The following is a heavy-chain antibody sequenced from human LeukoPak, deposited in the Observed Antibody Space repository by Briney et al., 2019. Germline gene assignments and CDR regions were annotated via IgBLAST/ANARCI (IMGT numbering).Heavy chain of an antibody. V-gene: IGHV1-18*01. Sequence: GASVKVSCKASGYTFTSYGISWVRQAPGQGLEWMGWISAYNGNTNYAQKLQGRVTMTTDTSTSTAYMELRSLGSDDTAVYYCARDNWNYDYYYMDVWGKGTTVTVSS. CDR2: ISAYNGNT. CDR1: GYTFTSYG. D-gene: IGHD1-20*01. CDR3: ARDNWNYDYYYMDV. J-gene: IGHJ6*03.